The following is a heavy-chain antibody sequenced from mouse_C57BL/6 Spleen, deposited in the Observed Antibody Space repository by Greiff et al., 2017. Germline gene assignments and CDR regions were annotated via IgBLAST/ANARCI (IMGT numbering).Heavy chain of an antibody. J-gene: IGHJ2*01. CDR3: AREWGTEGNYFDY. CDR1: GFTFSSYA. D-gene: IGHD3-3*01. V-gene: IGHV5-4*01. CDR2: ISDGGSYT. Sequence: EVKLVESGGGLVKPGGSLKLSCAASGFTFSSYAMSWVRQTPEKRLEWVATISDGGSYTYYPDNVKGRFTISRDNAKNNLYLQMSHLKSEDTAMYYCAREWGTEGNYFDYWGQGTTRTVSS.